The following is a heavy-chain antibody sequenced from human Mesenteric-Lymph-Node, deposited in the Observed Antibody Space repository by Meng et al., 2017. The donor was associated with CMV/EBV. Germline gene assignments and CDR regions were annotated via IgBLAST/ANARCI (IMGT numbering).Heavy chain of an antibody. Sequence: LSLTCAASGFTFSDYYMSWIRQAPGKGLEWVSYISSSGSTIYYADSVKGRFTISRDNAKNTLYLQMNSLGVDDTATYYCARDALPYSSDKWGQGTLVTVSS. CDR1: GFTFSDYY. D-gene: IGHD2-15*01. J-gene: IGHJ4*01. CDR3: ARDALPYSSDK. CDR2: ISSSGSTI. V-gene: IGHV3-11*04.